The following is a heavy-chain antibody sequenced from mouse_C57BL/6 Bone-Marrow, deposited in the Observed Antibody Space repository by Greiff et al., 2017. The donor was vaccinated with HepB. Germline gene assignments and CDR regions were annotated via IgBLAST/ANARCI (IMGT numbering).Heavy chain of an antibody. CDR1: GYTFTSYW. Sequence: VQLQQPGAELVRPGSSVKLSCKASGYTFTSYWMHWVKQRPKQGLEWIGNIDPSDSETHYNQKFKDKATLTVDKSSSTAYMQLSSLTSEDSAVYYCARHSYYSNFFDCWGQGTTLTVSS. V-gene: IGHV1-52*01. CDR2: IDPSDSET. D-gene: IGHD2-5*01. CDR3: ARHSYYSNFFDC. J-gene: IGHJ2*01.